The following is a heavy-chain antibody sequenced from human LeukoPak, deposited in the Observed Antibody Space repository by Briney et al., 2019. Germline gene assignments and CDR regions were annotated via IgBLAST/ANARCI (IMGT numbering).Heavy chain of an antibody. CDR2: FCTRSTSI. V-gene: IGHV3-21*01. CDR3: AREVSEGFDF. Sequence: GGSLRLSCTASGFTFSGYSMNWIRQAPGKGLEWVSSFCTRSTSIYHAGSVKGRFAISRDNAKNSLYLQMNSLRAEDTALYYCAREVSEGFDFWGQGTLVTVSS. D-gene: IGHD3-22*01. J-gene: IGHJ4*02. CDR1: GFTFSGYS.